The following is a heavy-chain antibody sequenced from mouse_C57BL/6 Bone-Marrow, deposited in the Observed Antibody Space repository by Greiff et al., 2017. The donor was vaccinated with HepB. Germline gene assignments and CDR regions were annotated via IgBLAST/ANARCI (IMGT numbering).Heavy chain of an antibody. D-gene: IGHD1-1*01. CDR2: INPNNGGT. Sequence: EVQLQQSGPELVKPGASVKISCKASGYTFTDYYMNWVKQSHGKSLEWIGDINPNNGGTSYNQKFKGKATLTVDKSSSTAYMELRSLTSEDSAVYYCARKGAAFITTAWFAYWGQGTLVTVSA. CDR1: GYTFTDYY. V-gene: IGHV1-26*01. CDR3: ARKGAAFITTAWFAY. J-gene: IGHJ3*01.